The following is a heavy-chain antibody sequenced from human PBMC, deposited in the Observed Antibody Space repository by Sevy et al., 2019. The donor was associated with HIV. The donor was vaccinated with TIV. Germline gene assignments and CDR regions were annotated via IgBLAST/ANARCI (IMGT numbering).Heavy chain of an antibody. Sequence: GGSLRLSCVATGFDFTEHQMHWVRQPVGKGLEWIAAIGIYGDTYYMGSVKGLFTISREDANNSLYLQMNSLRAEDTAVYYCARCYFGSYGPFDYWGQGTLVTVSS. J-gene: IGHJ4*02. D-gene: IGHD1-26*01. V-gene: IGHV3-13*04. CDR3: ARCYFGSYGPFDY. CDR1: GFDFTEHQ. CDR2: IGIYGDT.